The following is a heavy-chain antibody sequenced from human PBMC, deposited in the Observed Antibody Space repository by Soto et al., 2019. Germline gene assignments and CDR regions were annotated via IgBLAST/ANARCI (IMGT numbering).Heavy chain of an antibody. CDR3: ARDRHYGDYIFDY. V-gene: IGHV3-66*01. D-gene: IGHD4-17*01. CDR1: GLTVSTNY. CDR2: MNSDGTT. Sequence: EVRLVESGGGLVQPGGSLSLSCVVSGLTVSTNYINWVRQAPGKGLEWVSVMNSDGTTYYADSVKGRFTLSRDNSKNTVDLQMNTLRGEDTAVYYCARDRHYGDYIFDYGGQGNLVTVSS. J-gene: IGHJ4*02.